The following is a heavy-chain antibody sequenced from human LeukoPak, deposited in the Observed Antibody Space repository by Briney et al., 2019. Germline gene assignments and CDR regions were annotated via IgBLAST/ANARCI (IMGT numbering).Heavy chain of an antibody. CDR2: ISTNGGST. CDR3: VKVARTVSSSSAFDY. J-gene: IGHJ4*02. Sequence: PWGSLRLTCVVPGFTFSKYWMTWVGQAPGKRLEYVSGISTNGGSTYYADSMKGRFTISRDNSKNTLYLEMSSLGAEDTAVYYCVKVARTVSSSSAFDYWGQGALVTVSS. D-gene: IGHD6-6*01. V-gene: IGHV3-64D*09. CDR1: GFTFSKYW.